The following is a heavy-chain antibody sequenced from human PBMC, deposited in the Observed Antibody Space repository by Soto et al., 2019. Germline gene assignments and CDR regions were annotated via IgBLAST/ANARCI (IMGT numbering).Heavy chain of an antibody. Sequence: PGESLKISWKGSGYSFTTYWIRWVRQMHGTGLEWMGRIDPSDSYTNYSPSFQGHVTISADKSISTAYLQWSSRKASDTAMYYCARSDRWQVPGDYYYYGMDVWGQGTTVTVSS. CDR3: ARSDRWQVPGDYYYYGMDV. CDR1: GYSFTTYW. D-gene: IGHD6-19*01. CDR2: IDPSDSYT. J-gene: IGHJ6*02. V-gene: IGHV5-10-1*01.